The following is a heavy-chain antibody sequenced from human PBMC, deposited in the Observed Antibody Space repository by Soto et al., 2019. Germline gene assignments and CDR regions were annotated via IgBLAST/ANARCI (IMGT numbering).Heavy chain of an antibody. CDR2: IYPGDSTT. CDR1: GYSFTNYW. J-gene: IGHJ6*02. CDR3: ARQNQEGYYYYGVDV. Sequence: PGESLKICCKASGYSFTNYWVAWVRQMPGKGLECMGIIYPGDSTTRYGPSFQGQVTISADKSISTAYLQWSSLKASDTAMYYCARQNQEGYYYYGVDVWGQGTTVTVSS. V-gene: IGHV5-51*01.